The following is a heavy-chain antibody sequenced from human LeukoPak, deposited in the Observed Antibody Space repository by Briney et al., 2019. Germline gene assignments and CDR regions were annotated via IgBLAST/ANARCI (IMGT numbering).Heavy chain of an antibody. CDR2: MNPHSGGT. Sequence: ASVKVSCKAPGYTFSGYHLQWIRQAPGQGLEWMGWMNPHSGGTKFAQKFEGRVTMTMDTSISTVYMELRRLRYDDTAVYYCARETGTNREDGFDIWGRGTMVTVSS. CDR1: GYTFSGYH. CDR3: ARETGTNREDGFDI. J-gene: IGHJ3*02. D-gene: IGHD1-7*01. V-gene: IGHV1-2*02.